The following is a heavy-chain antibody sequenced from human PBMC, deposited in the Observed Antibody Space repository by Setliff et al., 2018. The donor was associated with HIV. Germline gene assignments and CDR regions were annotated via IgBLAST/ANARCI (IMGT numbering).Heavy chain of an antibody. Sequence: PSETLSLTCTVSGGSLNGGDYYWTWIRQHPGRGLEWIGYIYHTGSTYYNPSLQSRVSISIDTFKNQFSLRLTSVTAADTAVYYCARVVYGGDSLGRYFQRWGQGTLVTVSS. J-gene: IGHJ1*01. CDR3: ARVVYGGDSLGRYFQR. CDR2: IYHTGST. D-gene: IGHD2-21*01. V-gene: IGHV4-31*03. CDR1: GGSLNGGDYY.